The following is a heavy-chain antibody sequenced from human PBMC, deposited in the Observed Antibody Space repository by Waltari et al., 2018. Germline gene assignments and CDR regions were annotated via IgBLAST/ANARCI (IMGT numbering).Heavy chain of an antibody. D-gene: IGHD6-13*01. Sequence: QLQLQESGPGLVKPSETLSLTCTVSGGSISSSSYYWGWIRQPPGKGLEWIGSIYYSGSTYYNPSLKSRVTMSVDTSKNQFSLKLSSVTAADTAVYYCARDQGSIAAAGTFDYWGQGTLVTVSS. CDR1: GGSISSSSYY. V-gene: IGHV4-39*07. J-gene: IGHJ4*02. CDR2: IYYSGST. CDR3: ARDQGSIAAAGTFDY.